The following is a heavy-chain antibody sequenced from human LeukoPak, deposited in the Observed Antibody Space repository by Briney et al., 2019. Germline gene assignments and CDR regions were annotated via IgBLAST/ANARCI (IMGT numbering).Heavy chain of an antibody. V-gene: IGHV4-59*08. D-gene: IGHD1-26*01. CDR2: IYYSGST. CDR1: GGSISSYY. J-gene: IGHJ2*01. CDR3: ARHGVGAYWYFDL. Sequence: PSETLSLTCTVSGGSISSYYWSWIRQPPGKGLEWIGYIYYSGSTNYNPSLKSRVTISVDTSKNQFSLKLSSVTAADTAVYYCARHGVGAYWYFDLWGRGTLATVSS.